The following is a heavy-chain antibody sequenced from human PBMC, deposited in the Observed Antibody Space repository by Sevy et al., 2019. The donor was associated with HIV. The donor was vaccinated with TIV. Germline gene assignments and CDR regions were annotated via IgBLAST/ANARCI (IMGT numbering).Heavy chain of an antibody. CDR2: ISGSGGST. D-gene: IGHD3-3*01. J-gene: IGHJ6*03. CDR3: AREVVLRFLEWLNTYYYYYMDV. Sequence: GGSLRLSCAASGFTFSSYAMSWVRQAPGKGLEWVSAISGSGGSTYYADSVKGRFTISRDNSKNTLYLQMNSLRAEDTAVYYCAREVVLRFLEWLNTYYYYYMDVWVKGTTVTVSS. CDR1: GFTFSSYA. V-gene: IGHV3-23*01.